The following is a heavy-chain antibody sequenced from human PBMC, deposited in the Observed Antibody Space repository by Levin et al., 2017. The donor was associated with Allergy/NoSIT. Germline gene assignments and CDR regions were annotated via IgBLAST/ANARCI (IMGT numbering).Heavy chain of an antibody. J-gene: IGHJ4*02. CDR3: ARGYSGYELGY. Sequence: PSETLSLTCTVSGGSISSYYWSWIRQPPGKGLEWIGYIYYSGSTNYNPSLKSRVTISVDTSKNQFSLKLSSVTAADTAVYYCARGYSGYELGYWGQGTLVTVSS. CDR1: GGSISSYY. V-gene: IGHV4-59*01. CDR2: IYYSGST. D-gene: IGHD5-12*01.